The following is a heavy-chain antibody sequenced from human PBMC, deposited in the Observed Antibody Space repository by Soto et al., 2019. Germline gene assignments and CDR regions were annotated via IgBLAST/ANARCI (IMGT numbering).Heavy chain of an antibody. CDR2: IYYSGGT. D-gene: IGHD6-19*01. Sequence: SETLSLTCTVSGAALSSGGYFYTWVRQPPGKGLEWLGYIYYSGGTNYNPSLKSRVAIFLDKSKSQFSLRLISVTAADTAVYYCTREQSDDNYFDPWGQGTLVTVSS. CDR3: TREQSDDNYFDP. CDR1: GAALSSGGYF. J-gene: IGHJ5*02. V-gene: IGHV4-61*08.